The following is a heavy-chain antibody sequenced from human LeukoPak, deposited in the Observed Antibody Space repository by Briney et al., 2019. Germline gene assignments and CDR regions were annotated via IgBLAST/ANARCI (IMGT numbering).Heavy chain of an antibody. CDR3: AKGALGAAYWYFDV. CDR2: STGGST. CDR1: GFTFSNAW. Sequence: GGSLRLSCAASGFTFSNAWMSWVRQAPGKGLEWVSASTGGSTYYPDSVKGRFTVSRDNSKNTLYLQLNSLRAEDTAVYYCAKGALGAAYWYFDVWGRGTLVSVSS. J-gene: IGHJ2*01. D-gene: IGHD1-26*01. V-gene: IGHV3-23*01.